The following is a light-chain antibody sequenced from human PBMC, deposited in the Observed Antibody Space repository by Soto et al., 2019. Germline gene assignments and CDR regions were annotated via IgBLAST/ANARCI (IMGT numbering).Light chain of an antibody. Sequence: QSALTQPASVSGSPAQSITISCTGSSSDVGGSGLVSWYQFHPGKAPKLLIFEGFKRPSGVSNRCSGSKSGSTASLTISGLQTEDEADYYCCSYAGRSTWDVVFGGGPKLT. CDR2: EGF. J-gene: IGLJ2*01. V-gene: IGLV2-23*01. CDR3: CSYAGRSTWDVV. CDR1: SSDVGGSGL.